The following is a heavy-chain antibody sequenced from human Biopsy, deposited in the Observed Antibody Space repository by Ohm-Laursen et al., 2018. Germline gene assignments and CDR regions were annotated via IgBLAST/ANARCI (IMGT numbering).Heavy chain of an antibody. CDR3: ARDRGYYSDRTVPGYFDL. D-gene: IGHD3-22*01. Sequence: SGTLSLTCTVSGYSISSYYWSWIRQPPGKGLEWIGYVYYTGSTDYNPSLQSRVTISVDTSKNHFSLRLRSVTPADTAIYYCARDRGYYSDRTVPGYFDLWGRGTLVTVSS. J-gene: IGHJ2*01. CDR2: VYYTGST. V-gene: IGHV4-59*01. CDR1: GYSISSYY.